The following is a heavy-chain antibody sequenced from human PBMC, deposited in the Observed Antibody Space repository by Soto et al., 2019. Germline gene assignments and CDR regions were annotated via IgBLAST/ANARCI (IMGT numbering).Heavy chain of an antibody. V-gene: IGHV1-2*02. CDR2: INPNSGGT. J-gene: IGHJ5*02. Sequence: GASVKVSCKASGYTFTGYYMHCVRQAPGQVLEWMGWINPNSGGTNYAQKFQGRVTMTRDTSISTAYMELSRLRFDDTAVYYCARDYPPDYYDSSGYYFGGWFDLWGQGTLVTVSS. D-gene: IGHD3-22*01. CDR3: ARDYPPDYYDSSGYYFGGWFDL. CDR1: GYTFTGYY.